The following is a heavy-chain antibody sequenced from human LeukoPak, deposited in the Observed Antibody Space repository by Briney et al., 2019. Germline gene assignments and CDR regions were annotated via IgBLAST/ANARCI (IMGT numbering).Heavy chain of an antibody. D-gene: IGHD3-10*01. V-gene: IGHV3-23*01. J-gene: IGHJ4*02. CDR3: AKDVLIYGST. CDR1: GFTFSSYA. Sequence: QPGGSLRLSCAASGFTFSSYAMSCVRQAPGKGLECFSAFSDSGAGTYYSDSVKGRFTISRDNSKNTLYLQMNSLRAEDTALYYCAKDVLIYGSTWGQGTLVTVSS. CDR2: FSDSGAGT.